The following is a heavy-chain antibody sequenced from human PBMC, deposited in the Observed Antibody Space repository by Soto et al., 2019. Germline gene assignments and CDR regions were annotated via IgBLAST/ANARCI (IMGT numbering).Heavy chain of an antibody. CDR1: GYTFTGYY. CDR2: INPNSGGT. Sequence: QVQLVQSGAEVKKPGASVKVSCRASGYTFTGYYIPWVRQAPGQGLELMGWINPNSGGTNYAQKFQDRVTMTRDTSITTAYMDLSRLTSDDTAVYYCARSISIAARPDYWGQGTLVTVSS. J-gene: IGHJ4*02. V-gene: IGHV1-2*02. CDR3: ARSISIAARPDY. D-gene: IGHD6-6*01.